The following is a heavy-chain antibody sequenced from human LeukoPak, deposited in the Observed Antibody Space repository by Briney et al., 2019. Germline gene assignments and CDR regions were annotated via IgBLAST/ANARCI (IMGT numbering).Heavy chain of an antibody. J-gene: IGHJ4*02. D-gene: IGHD3-22*01. Sequence: GGSLRLSCAASGFTVSSNYMSWVRQAPGKGLEWVSVIYSGGSTYYADSVKGRFTISRDNSKNTLYLQMNSLRAEDTAVYYCARVSPTYYYDSSDYYRIDYWGQGTLVTVSS. CDR2: IYSGGST. V-gene: IGHV3-66*01. CDR3: ARVSPTYYYDSSDYYRIDY. CDR1: GFTVSSNY.